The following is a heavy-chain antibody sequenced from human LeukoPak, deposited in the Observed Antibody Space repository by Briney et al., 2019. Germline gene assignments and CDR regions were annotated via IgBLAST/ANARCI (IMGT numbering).Heavy chain of an antibody. CDR3: AKGGTIFGVVPPGDMDV. V-gene: IGHV3-23*01. CDR1: GFTFSIYA. D-gene: IGHD3-3*01. J-gene: IGHJ6*03. CDR2: FGGSGGST. Sequence: AGGSLRLSCAASGFTFSIYAMGWVRQTPGKGLEWVSTFGGSGGSTYYADSVKGRFTISRDNSKNTLYLQMNSLRAEDTAVYYCAKGGTIFGVVPPGDMDVWGKGTTVTVSS.